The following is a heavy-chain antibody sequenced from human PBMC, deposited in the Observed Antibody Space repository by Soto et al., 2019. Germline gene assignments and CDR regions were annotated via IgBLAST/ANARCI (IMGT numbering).Heavy chain of an antibody. Sequence: SETLSLTCTVSGGSISSSSYYWGWIRQSPGKGLEWIGTIFYTGRTYYNPSLESRVTLSVDTSKNQFSLHLTSVTAADTAVYYCTRLVAPGWAGVDYYYYYVMDVWGHGTTVTVSS. CDR3: TRLVAPGWAGVDYYYYYVMDV. CDR2: IFYTGRT. CDR1: GGSISSSSYY. D-gene: IGHD6-19*01. V-gene: IGHV4-39*01. J-gene: IGHJ6*02.